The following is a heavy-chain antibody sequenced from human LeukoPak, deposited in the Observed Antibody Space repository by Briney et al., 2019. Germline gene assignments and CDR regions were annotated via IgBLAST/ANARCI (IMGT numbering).Heavy chain of an antibody. Sequence: GGSLRLSCAASGFTFSNYWMHWVRQGSGKGLVWVSRISTDGNTTNYADSVKGRFTISRDNAKNTLYLQMSSLTAEDTAVYYCTRDVGFYGSGSYYRDWGQESLVTVSS. CDR1: GFTFSNYW. CDR2: ISTDGNTT. CDR3: TRDVGFYGSGSYYRD. J-gene: IGHJ4*02. D-gene: IGHD3-10*01. V-gene: IGHV3-74*01.